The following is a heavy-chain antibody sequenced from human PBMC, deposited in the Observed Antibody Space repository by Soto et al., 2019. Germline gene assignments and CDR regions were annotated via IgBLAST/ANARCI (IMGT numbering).Heavy chain of an antibody. V-gene: IGHV3-74*01. CDR1: GFTLSNYW. D-gene: IGHD3-3*01. CDR2: INRDGSST. J-gene: IGHJ3*02. CDR3: ARSFHVLRFLEWLPNDAFDI. Sequence: PGGSLRLSCAASGFTLSNYWMHWVRQVPGKWLVWVSRINRDGSSTSFADSVRGRFTISRDNAKNTLYLQMTSLRAEDTAVYYCARSFHVLRFLEWLPNDAFDIWGQGTMVTVSS.